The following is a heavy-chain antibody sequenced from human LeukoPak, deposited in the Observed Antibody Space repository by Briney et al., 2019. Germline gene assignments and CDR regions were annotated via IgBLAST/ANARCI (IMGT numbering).Heavy chain of an antibody. D-gene: IGHD6-25*01. J-gene: IGHJ4*02. CDR3: GKAFPPLRVAAAGDY. CDR1: GFTFSDCD. Sequence: PAESLRLSCTASGFTFSDCDMNWFRQAPGKGLQWVSSINYMGDHRYYADSAKGRFTISRDNAQHSLYLQMYTSRADHTAVYYCGKAFPPLRVAAAGDYWGKGTRVPVSS. CDR2: INYMGDHR. V-gene: IGHV3-21*01.